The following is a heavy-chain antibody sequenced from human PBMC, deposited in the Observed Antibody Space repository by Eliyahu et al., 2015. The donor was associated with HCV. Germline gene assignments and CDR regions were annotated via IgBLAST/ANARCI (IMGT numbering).Heavy chain of an antibody. CDR2: ISGYNGNT. D-gene: IGHD5-12*01. V-gene: IGHV1-18*01. Sequence: QVQLVQSGAEVKKPGASVKVSCKASGYTFASYGINXVRQAPGQGPEWMGWISGYNGNTDYAQKFQGRVTMTTDTYTTTAYMELRRLRSDDSAVYYCARAHHSGLLSSDAFDIWGQGTMVTVSS. CDR1: GYTFASYG. J-gene: IGHJ3*02. CDR3: ARAHHSGLLSSDAFDI.